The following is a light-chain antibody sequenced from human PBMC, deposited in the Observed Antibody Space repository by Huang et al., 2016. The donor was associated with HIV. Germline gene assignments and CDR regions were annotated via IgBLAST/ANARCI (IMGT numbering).Light chain of an antibody. V-gene: IGKV3-20*01. CDR1: QRLSSNY. CDR3: QQYGASPPYT. Sequence: EIVLTQSPGTLSLSPGERATLSCRASQRLSSNYLAWYQQKPGQAPRLLIYGASSRATGIPDRFSGSGSGTDFTLTISRLEPADFAVYYCQQYGASPPYTFGQGTKLEIK. CDR2: GAS. J-gene: IGKJ2*01.